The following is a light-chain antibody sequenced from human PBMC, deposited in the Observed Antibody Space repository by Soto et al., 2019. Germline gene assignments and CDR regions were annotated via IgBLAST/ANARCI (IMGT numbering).Light chain of an antibody. CDR3: QQYYAPPPT. CDR1: QSVLYSSNNKNY. CDR2: WAS. V-gene: IGKV4-1*01. J-gene: IGKJ2*01. Sequence: EIVMTQSPDSLAVSLGERATINCQSSQSVLYSSNNKNYLAWYQHKPGQPPKLLISWASTRESGVPDRFSGSGSGTDFTLTISSLQAEDVAVYYCQQYYAPPPTCGQGTKLEIK.